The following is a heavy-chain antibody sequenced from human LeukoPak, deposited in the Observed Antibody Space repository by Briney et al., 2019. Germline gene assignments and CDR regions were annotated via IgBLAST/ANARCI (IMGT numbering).Heavy chain of an antibody. Sequence: PGGSLRLSCAASGFTFSDHYMSWIRQAPGKGLEWVSYIRSSGSTIYYADSVKGRFTISRDNAKNSLYLQMNSLRAEDTAVYYCAREDDILDYWGQGTLVTVSS. CDR1: GFTFSDHY. J-gene: IGHJ4*02. CDR2: IRSSGSTI. D-gene: IGHD3-9*01. V-gene: IGHV3-11*01. CDR3: AREDDILDY.